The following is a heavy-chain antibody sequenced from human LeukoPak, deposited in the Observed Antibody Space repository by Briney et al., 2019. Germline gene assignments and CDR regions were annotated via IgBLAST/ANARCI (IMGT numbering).Heavy chain of an antibody. CDR3: ATEIPAYYYDRSFDY. Sequence: ASVKVSCKVSGYTLTELSMHWVRQAPGKGLEWVGGFDPEDGETIYAQKFQGRVTMTEDTSTDTAYMELSSLRSEDTAVYYCATEIPAYYYDRSFDYWGQGTLVTVSS. D-gene: IGHD3-22*01. CDR1: GYTLTELS. J-gene: IGHJ4*02. V-gene: IGHV1-24*01. CDR2: FDPEDGET.